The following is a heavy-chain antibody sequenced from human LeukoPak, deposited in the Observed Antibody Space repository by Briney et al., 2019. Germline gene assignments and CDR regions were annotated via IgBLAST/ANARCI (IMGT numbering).Heavy chain of an antibody. J-gene: IGHJ4*02. Sequence: SETLSLTCTVSGGSINNGGYYWSWIRQHRGKGLEWIGYIYYSGSSYYNPSLRSRVTISVDTSKNHFSLKLGSVTAADTAVYYCARNRDGYNSFDYWGQGTLVTVSS. CDR1: GGSINNGGYY. V-gene: IGHV4-31*03. CDR2: IYYSGSS. CDR3: ARNRDGYNSFDY. D-gene: IGHD5-24*01.